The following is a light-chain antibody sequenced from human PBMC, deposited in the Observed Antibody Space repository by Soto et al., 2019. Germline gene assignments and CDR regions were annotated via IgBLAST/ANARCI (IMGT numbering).Light chain of an antibody. CDR3: QQYNTWPLT. V-gene: IGKV3-15*01. CDR2: FTS. J-gene: IGKJ4*01. CDR1: QSLSSH. Sequence: EIVMTQSPATLSVSPGERTTLSCRASQSLSSHLAWYQQKPGQAPRLLIYFTSTRATGIPARFSGSGSGTDSTLTISSLQSEDFAVYYCQQYNTWPLTFGGGTKVETK.